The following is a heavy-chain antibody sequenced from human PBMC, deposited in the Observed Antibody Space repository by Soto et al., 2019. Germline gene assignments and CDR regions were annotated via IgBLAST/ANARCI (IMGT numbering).Heavy chain of an antibody. CDR2: IYRYDDDKA. Sequence: EVQVVESGGGSVQPGGSLRLACEASGFTVSDNDMNWVRQAPGRGLEWVALIYRYDDDKAYYTDSVKGRFTLSIDTSTNTVFLQMNSLRAEDTAIYYCARDRDFFWGSLDSWGQGTLVTVSS. CDR1: GFTVSDND. D-gene: IGHD3-16*01. CDR3: ARDRDFFWGSLDS. J-gene: IGHJ4*02. V-gene: IGHV3-66*01.